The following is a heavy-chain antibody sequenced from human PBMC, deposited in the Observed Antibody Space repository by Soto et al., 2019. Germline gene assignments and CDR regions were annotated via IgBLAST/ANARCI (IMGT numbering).Heavy chain of an antibody. J-gene: IGHJ3*02. CDR3: AAGGSSGYYEEDAFDI. D-gene: IGHD3-22*01. Sequence: QMQLVQSGPEVKKPGTSVKVSCKASGFTFTSSAVQWVRQARGQRLEWIGWIVVGSGNTNYAQRFQERVTITRDMSTSTAYMELSSLGSEDTAVYYCAAGGSSGYYEEDAFDIWGQGTMVTVSS. V-gene: IGHV1-58*01. CDR1: GFTFTSSA. CDR2: IVVGSGNT.